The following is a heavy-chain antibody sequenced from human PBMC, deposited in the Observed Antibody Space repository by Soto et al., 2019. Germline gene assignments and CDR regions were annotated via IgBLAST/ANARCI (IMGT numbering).Heavy chain of an antibody. Sequence: GESLKISCKGSGYSFTSYWISWVRQMPGKGLEWMGRIDPSDSYTNYSPSFQGHVTISADKSISTAYLQWSSLKASDTAMYYCARPTYYYGSGSYWDSYYYYGMYVWGQGTTVTVSS. V-gene: IGHV5-10-1*01. CDR2: IDPSDSYT. CDR3: ARPTYYYGSGSYWDSYYYYGMYV. D-gene: IGHD3-10*01. CDR1: GYSFTSYW. J-gene: IGHJ6*02.